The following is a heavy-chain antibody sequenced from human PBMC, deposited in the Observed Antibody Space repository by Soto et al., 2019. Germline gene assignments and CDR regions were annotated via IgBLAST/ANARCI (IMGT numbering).Heavy chain of an antibody. V-gene: IGHV4-30-4*01. J-gene: IGHJ4*02. Sequence: QVQLQESGPGLVKPSQTLSLTCTVSGGSISSGDYYWSWIRQPPGKGLEWIGYIYYSGSTYYNPSLKSRVTISVDTSKNQFSLKLSSVTAADTAVYYCASQGFHDYGDPHYFDYWGQGTLVTVSS. D-gene: IGHD4-17*01. CDR1: GGSISSGDYY. CDR2: IYYSGST. CDR3: ASQGFHDYGDPHYFDY.